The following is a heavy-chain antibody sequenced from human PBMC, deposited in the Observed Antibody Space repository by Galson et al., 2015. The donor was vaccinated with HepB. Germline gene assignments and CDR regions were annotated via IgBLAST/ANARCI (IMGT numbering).Heavy chain of an antibody. CDR2: IRSKANSYAT. V-gene: IGHV3-73*01. CDR1: GFTFSGSA. J-gene: IGHJ4*02. CDR3: TRQRTGYYGSGSYYNFDY. D-gene: IGHD3-10*01. Sequence: SLRLSCAASGFTFSGSAMHWVRQASGKGLEWVGRIRSKANSYATAYAASVKGRLTISRDDSKNTAYLQMNSLKTEDTAVYYCTRQRTGYYGSGSYYNFDYWGQGTLVTVSS.